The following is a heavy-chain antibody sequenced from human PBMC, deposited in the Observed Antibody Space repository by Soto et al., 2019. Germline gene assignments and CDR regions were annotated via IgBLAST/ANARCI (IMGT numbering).Heavy chain of an antibody. V-gene: IGHV4-59*01. CDR1: GGSISSYY. J-gene: IGHJ4*02. Sequence: SETLSLTCTVSGGSISSYYWSWIRRPPGKGLEWIGYIYYSGSTNYNPSLKSRVTISVDTSKNQFSLKLSSVTAADTAVYYCARRWGGSLDYWGQGTLVTV. CDR3: ARRWGGSLDY. D-gene: IGHD1-26*01. CDR2: IYYSGST.